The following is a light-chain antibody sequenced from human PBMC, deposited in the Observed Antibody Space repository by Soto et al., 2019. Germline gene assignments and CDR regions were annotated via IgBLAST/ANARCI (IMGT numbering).Light chain of an antibody. CDR1: SSDVGGYNY. CDR3: SSYAGGNNWV. Sequence: QSALTQPPSASGSPGQSVTISCTGTSSDVGGYNYVSWYQHHPGNAPKLSIYEVSNRPSGVPDRFSGSKSGNTASLTVAGLQAEDEADYYVSSYAGGNNWVFGGGTKVTVL. V-gene: IGLV2-8*01. J-gene: IGLJ3*02. CDR2: EVS.